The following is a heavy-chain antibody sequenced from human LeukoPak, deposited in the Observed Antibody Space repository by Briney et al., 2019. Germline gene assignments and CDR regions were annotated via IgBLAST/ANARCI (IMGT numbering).Heavy chain of an antibody. V-gene: IGHV4-39*01. CDR2: IYYSDSGKM. CDR1: GGSISRSSYY. CDR3: ARRPPALGAFDI. J-gene: IGHJ3*02. Sequence: SETLSLTCTVSGGSISRSSYYWGWLRQPPGKGLQWIGSIYYSDSGKMYYNPSLKTRVTMSEDTSKNQFSLRGSSVTAADTSVYYCARRPPALGAFDIWGQGTMVSVSS.